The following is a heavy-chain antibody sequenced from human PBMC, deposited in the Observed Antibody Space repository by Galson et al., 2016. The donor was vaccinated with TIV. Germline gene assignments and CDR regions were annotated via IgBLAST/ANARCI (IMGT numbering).Heavy chain of an antibody. V-gene: IGHV6-1*01. D-gene: IGHD1-7*01. Sequence: CAISGDSVSGNTAAWNWVRQSPSRGLEWLGRAHYTSKWNTDYAVSVKGRIIIRPDTSMNQVSLQLSSVIPDDTAVYYCSRGNWNYGMGGAMDVWGQGTLVTVSS. CDR1: GDSVSGNTAA. CDR3: SRGNWNYGMGGAMDV. CDR2: AHYTSKWNT. J-gene: IGHJ4*02.